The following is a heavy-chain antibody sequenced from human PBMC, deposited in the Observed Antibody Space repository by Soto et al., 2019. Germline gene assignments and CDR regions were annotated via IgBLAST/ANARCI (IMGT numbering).Heavy chain of an antibody. CDR2: ISYDGSNK. Sequence: VAVISYDGSNKYYADSVKGRFTISRDNSKNTLYLQMNSLRAEDTAVYYCAKDSVDYGAHGAMEYYYGMDVWGQGTTVTVSS. V-gene: IGHV3-30*18. D-gene: IGHD4-17*01. CDR3: AKDSVDYGAHGAMEYYYGMDV. J-gene: IGHJ6*02.